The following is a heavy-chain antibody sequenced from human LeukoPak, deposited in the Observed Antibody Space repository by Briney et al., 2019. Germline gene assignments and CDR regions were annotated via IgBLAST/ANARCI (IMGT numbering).Heavy chain of an antibody. CDR1: GFTLSDYW. CDR2: ISPDGTNI. J-gene: IGHJ4*02. Sequence: GGSLRLSSAASGFTLSDYWMNWVRQVPGKGPVWVSHISPDGTNIAYADSVRGRFTISRDSAKNTLYLQMNSLRVGDTAVYYCVRDGWGRTPYDSWGQGTLVTVSS. CDR3: VRDGWGRTPYDS. V-gene: IGHV3-74*01. D-gene: IGHD4-23*01.